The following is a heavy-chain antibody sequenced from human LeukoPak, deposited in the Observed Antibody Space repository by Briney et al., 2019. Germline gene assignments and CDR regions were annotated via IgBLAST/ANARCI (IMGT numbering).Heavy chain of an antibody. CDR3: ARCYYDSSGYPKGTLDY. V-gene: IGHV3-23*01. Sequence: GGSLRLSCAASGFTFSSYAMSWVRQAPGKGLEWVSAISGSGGSTYYADSVKGRFTISRDNSKNTLYLQMNSLRAEDTAVYYCARCYYDSSGYPKGTLDYWGQGTLVTVSS. CDR1: GFTFSSYA. D-gene: IGHD3-22*01. CDR2: ISGSGGST. J-gene: IGHJ4*02.